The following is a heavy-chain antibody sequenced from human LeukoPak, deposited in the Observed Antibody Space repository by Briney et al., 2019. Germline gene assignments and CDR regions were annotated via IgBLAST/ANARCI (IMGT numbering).Heavy chain of an antibody. D-gene: IGHD3-16*02. CDR2: INHSGST. V-gene: IGHV4-34*01. J-gene: IGHJ3*02. CDR1: GFTFSSYE. Sequence: GSLRLSCAASGFTFSSYEMNWVRQPPGKGLEWIGEINHSGSTNYNPSLKSRVTISVDTSKNQFSLKLSSVTAADTAVYYCARGRRSDYVWGSYRFGNAFDIWGQGTMVTVSS. CDR3: ARGRRSDYVWGSYRFGNAFDI.